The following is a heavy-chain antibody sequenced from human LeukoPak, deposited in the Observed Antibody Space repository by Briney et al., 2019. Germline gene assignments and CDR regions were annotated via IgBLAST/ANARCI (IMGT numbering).Heavy chain of an antibody. CDR1: GGSISSGGYF. D-gene: IGHD1-14*01. CDR2: IYYSGST. J-gene: IGHJ4*02. V-gene: IGHV4-31*03. Sequence: ASETLPLTCTVSGGSISSGGYFWSWIRQHPGKGLEWIGYIYYSGSTYYNPSLKSRVTISVDTSKNQFSLKLSSVTAADTAVYYCANSGSQQIDYWGQGTLVTVSS. CDR3: ANSGSQQIDY.